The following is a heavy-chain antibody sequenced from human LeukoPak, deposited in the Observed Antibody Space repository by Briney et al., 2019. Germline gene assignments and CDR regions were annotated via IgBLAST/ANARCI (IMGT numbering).Heavy chain of an antibody. Sequence: GWYLRLYCAASGFTFSSYGLHWVRPAPLKGLDLVSVKWYDGSNKYYADSVKGRFTISRDNSKNTLYLQMNSLRAEDTAVYYCARPTTYYYDSSGYSDFDYWGQGTLVTVSS. CDR2: KWYDGSNK. V-gene: IGHV3-33*01. J-gene: IGHJ4*02. CDR3: ARPTTYYYDSSGYSDFDY. D-gene: IGHD3-22*01. CDR1: GFTFSSYG.